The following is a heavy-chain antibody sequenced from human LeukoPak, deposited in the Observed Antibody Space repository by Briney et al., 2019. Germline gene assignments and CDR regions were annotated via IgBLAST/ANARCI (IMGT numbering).Heavy chain of an antibody. CDR1: GYTLTELS. CDR2: FDPEDGET. CDR3: ATYDILTGYYNNY. V-gene: IGHV1-24*01. Sequence: ASVKASCKVSGYTLTELSMHWVRQAPGKGLEWMGGFDPEDGETIYAQKFQGRVTMTEDTSTDTAYMELSSLRSEDTAVYYCATYDILTGYYNNYWGQGTLVTVSS. J-gene: IGHJ4*02. D-gene: IGHD3-9*01.